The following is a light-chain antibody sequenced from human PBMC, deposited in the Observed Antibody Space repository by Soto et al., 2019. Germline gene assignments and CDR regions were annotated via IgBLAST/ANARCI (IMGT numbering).Light chain of an antibody. CDR2: EVT. Sequence: QSALTQPASVSGSPGQSITISCTGASSDLTTSNYISWYQQHPGKAPKLMIYEVTSRPSGVSDRFSGSKSGNTASLTISGLQAVDEADYYCSSYTSSSRLFGGGTKVTVL. V-gene: IGLV2-14*01. CDR3: SSYTSSSRL. CDR1: SSDLTTSNY. J-gene: IGLJ2*01.